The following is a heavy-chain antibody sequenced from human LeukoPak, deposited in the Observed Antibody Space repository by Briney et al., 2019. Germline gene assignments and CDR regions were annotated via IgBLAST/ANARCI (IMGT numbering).Heavy chain of an antibody. J-gene: IGHJ5*02. V-gene: IGHV1-2*02. CDR1: GYTFTGYY. CDR3: ARDQYCSSTSCYSWFDP. CDR2: INPNSGGT. Sequence: ASVKASCKASGYTFTGYYMHWVRQAPGQGLEWMGWINPNSGGTNYAQKFQGRVTMTRDTSISTAYMELSRLRSDDTAVYYCARDQYCSSTSCYSWFDPWGQGTLVTVSS. D-gene: IGHD2-2*01.